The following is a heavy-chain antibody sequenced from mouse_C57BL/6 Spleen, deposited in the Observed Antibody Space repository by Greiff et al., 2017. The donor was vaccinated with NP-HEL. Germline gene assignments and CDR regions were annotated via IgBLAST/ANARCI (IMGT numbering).Heavy chain of an antibody. CDR1: GYSITSGYY. J-gene: IGHJ1*03. CDR3: ARDHYGTQDWYFDV. D-gene: IGHD1-1*01. Sequence: EVQVVESGPGLVKPSQSLSLTCSVTGYSITSGYYWNWIRQFPGNKLEWMGYISYDGSNNYNPSLKNRISITRDTSKNQFFLKLNSVTTEDTATYYCARDHYGTQDWYFDVWGTGTTVTVSS. V-gene: IGHV3-6*01. CDR2: ISYDGSN.